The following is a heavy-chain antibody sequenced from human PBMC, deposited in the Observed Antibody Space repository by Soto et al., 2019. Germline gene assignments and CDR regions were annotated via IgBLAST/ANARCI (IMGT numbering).Heavy chain of an antibody. CDR1: GGSFSGYY. V-gene: IGHV4-34*01. J-gene: IGHJ4*02. CDR2: INHSGST. D-gene: IGHD3-16*02. CDR3: ARDLYIWGSYRFFDY. Sequence: QVQLQQWGAGLLKPSETLSLTCAVYGGSFSGYYWSWIRQPPGKGLEWIGEINHSGSTNYNPSLKSRVTISVDTSKNQFSLKLSSMTAADTAVYYCARDLYIWGSYRFFDYWGQGTLVTVSS.